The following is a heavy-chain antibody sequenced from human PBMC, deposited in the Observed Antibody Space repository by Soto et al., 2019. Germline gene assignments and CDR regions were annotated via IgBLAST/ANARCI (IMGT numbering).Heavy chain of an antibody. Sequence: QVQLVQSGAEVKKPGASVKGSCKASGYTFTSYGISWVRQAPAQGREWMGWISAYNGNTNYAQKLQGRVTMTTDTSTSTAYMEVRSLRSDDTAVYYCAGGGSWSYWVGWFDPWGQGPLVTVSS. CDR2: ISAYNGNT. V-gene: IGHV1-18*01. D-gene: IGHD3-10*01. J-gene: IGHJ5*02. CDR1: GYTFTSYG. CDR3: AGGGSWSYWVGWFDP.